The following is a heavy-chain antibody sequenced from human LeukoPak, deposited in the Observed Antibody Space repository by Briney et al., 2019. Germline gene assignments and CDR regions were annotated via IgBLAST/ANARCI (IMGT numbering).Heavy chain of an antibody. Sequence: GASVKVSCKASGYTFTSYGISWVRQAPGQGLEWMGWINPFSDNRNYAQNLQGRVTMTTDTSTSTAYMQLRSLRSDDTALYYCARGGVGLRGWELLHSNDYWGQGTLVTVSS. CDR2: INPFSDNR. J-gene: IGHJ4*02. CDR1: GYTFTSYG. V-gene: IGHV1-18*01. CDR3: ARGGVGLRGWELLHSNDY. D-gene: IGHD1-26*01.